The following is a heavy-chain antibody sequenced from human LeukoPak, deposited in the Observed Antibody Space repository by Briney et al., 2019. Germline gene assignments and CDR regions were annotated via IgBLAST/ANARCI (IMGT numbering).Heavy chain of an antibody. J-gene: IGHJ4*02. Sequence: PGGSLRLSCTASGFTFSDSYMTWIRQAPGKGLEWVSYISNSGREINYADSVKGRFTIPRDNAMSSLYLQMNSLRVEDTAVYYCGRGHWGLDYWGQGTLVTVSS. D-gene: IGHD7-27*01. CDR1: GFTFSDSY. CDR3: GRGHWGLDY. CDR2: ISNSGREI. V-gene: IGHV3-11*04.